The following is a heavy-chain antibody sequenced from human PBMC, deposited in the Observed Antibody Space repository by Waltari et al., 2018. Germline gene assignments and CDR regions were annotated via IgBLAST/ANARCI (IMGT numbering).Heavy chain of an antibody. J-gene: IGHJ3*02. CDR3: AVGRGIFDI. D-gene: IGHD6-13*01. V-gene: IGHV4-39*01. CDR2: IYYSGIT. Sequence: LQLQESGPGLVKPSETLSPPFTVPPGSITTYGYSWGWIRQPPGKGLEWIGSIYYSGITYYDPSLESRVIISIDTSESRISLRLNSVTAADTAVYYCAVGRGIFDIWGQGTVVTVSS. CDR1: PGSITTYGYS.